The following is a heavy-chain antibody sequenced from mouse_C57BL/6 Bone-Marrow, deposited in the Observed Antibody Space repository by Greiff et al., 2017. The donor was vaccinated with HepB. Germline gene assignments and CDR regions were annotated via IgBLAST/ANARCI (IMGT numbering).Heavy chain of an antibody. CDR1: GFTFSDVW. Sequence: EVMLVESGGGLVQPGGSMKLSCAASGFTFSDVWMDWVRQSPEKGLEWVAEIRNKANNHATYYAESVKGRFTISRDDSKSSVYLQMNSLRAEYAGIYYCTRPQYYVGFTYWGQGTLVTVST. CDR2: IRNKANNHAT. D-gene: IGHD1-1*02. V-gene: IGHV6-6*01. J-gene: IGHJ3*01. CDR3: TRPQYYVGFTY.